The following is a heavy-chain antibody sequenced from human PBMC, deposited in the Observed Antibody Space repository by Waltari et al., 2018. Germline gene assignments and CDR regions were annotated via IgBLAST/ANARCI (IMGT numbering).Heavy chain of an antibody. CDR3: ARHRYYYDSSGYYPMPDAFDI. CDR1: GFTVSSNF. CDR2: IYSGGST. J-gene: IGHJ3*02. Sequence: EVQLVETGGGLIQPGGSLRLSCAASGFTVSSNFMSWVRQAPGKGLEWVSVIYSGGSTYYADSVKGRFTISRDNSKNTLYLQMNSLRAEDTAMYYCARHRYYYDSSGYYPMPDAFDIWGQGTMVTVSS. D-gene: IGHD3-22*01. V-gene: IGHV3-53*02.